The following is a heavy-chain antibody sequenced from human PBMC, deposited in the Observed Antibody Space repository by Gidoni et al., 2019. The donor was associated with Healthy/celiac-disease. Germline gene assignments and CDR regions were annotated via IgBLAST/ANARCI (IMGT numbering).Heavy chain of an antibody. CDR1: GFTFSSYG. J-gene: IGHJ4*02. CDR2: IWYDGSNK. V-gene: IGHV3-33*01. Sequence: QVQLVESGGGVVQPGRSLRLSCAASGFTFSSYGMHWVRQAPGKGLEWVAVIWYDGSNKYYADSVKGRFTISRDHSKNTLYLQMNSLRAEDTAVYYCARVYEEWFGELYPLGYWGQGTLVTVSS. CDR3: ARVYEEWFGELYPLGY. D-gene: IGHD3-10*01.